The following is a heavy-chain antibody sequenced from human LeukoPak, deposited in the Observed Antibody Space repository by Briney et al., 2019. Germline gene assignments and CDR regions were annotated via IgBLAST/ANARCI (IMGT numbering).Heavy chain of an antibody. CDR3: AKDRPYSSSTAAH. CDR1: GFTFSSYG. D-gene: IGHD6-13*01. Sequence: GGTLRLSCAASGFTFSSYGMSWVRQAPGKGLEWVSAISGSGGSTYYADSVKGRSTISRDNSKNTLYLQMNSLRAEDTAVYYCAKDRPYSSSTAAHWGQGTLVTVSS. J-gene: IGHJ4*02. CDR2: ISGSGGST. V-gene: IGHV3-23*01.